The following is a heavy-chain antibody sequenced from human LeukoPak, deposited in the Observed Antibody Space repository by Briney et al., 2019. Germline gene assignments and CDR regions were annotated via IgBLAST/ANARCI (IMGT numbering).Heavy chain of an antibody. J-gene: IGHJ4*02. CDR3: ARPRDSSGWYYY. CDR2: IYYSGST. CDR1: GGSISSSSYY. V-gene: IGHV4-39*01. Sequence: SETLSLTCTVSGGSISSSSYYWGWIRQPPGKGLEWIGSIYYSGSTYYNPSLRSRVTISVDTSKNQFSLKLSSVTAADTAVYYCARPRDSSGWYYYWGQGTLVTVSS. D-gene: IGHD6-19*01.